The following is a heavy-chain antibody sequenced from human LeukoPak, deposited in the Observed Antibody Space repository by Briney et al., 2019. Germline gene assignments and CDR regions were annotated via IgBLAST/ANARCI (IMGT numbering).Heavy chain of an antibody. Sequence: SSETLSLTCAVYGGSFSGYYWSWIRQPPGKGLEWTGEINHSGSTNYNPSLKSRVTISVDTSKNQFSLKLSSVTAADTAVYYCARDQEYSYGHFDYWGQGTLVTVSS. CDR2: INHSGST. V-gene: IGHV4-34*01. J-gene: IGHJ4*02. D-gene: IGHD5-18*01. CDR1: GGSFSGYY. CDR3: ARDQEYSYGHFDY.